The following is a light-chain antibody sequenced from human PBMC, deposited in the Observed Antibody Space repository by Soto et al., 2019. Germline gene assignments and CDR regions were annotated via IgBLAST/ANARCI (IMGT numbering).Light chain of an antibody. J-gene: IGLJ2*01. CDR2: GNN. CDR1: SSNIGAGYH. Sequence: QSVLTQPPSVSGPPGQRVTISCTGSSSNIGAGYHVHWYQQLPGTAPKLLIYGNNNRPSGVPDRFSGSQSGTSASLAITGLQAEDEADYYCQSYDSSLSGSVVFGGGTKVTVL. CDR3: QSYDSSLSGSVV. V-gene: IGLV1-40*01.